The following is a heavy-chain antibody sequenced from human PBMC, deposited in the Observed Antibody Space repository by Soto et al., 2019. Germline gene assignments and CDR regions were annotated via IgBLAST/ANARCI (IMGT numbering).Heavy chain of an antibody. CDR3: AKDLGAAQDYYDSSGYYNWFDP. CDR1: GFTFSSYG. V-gene: IGHV3-30*18. D-gene: IGHD3-22*01. J-gene: IGHJ5*02. Sequence: GGSLRLSCAASGFTFSSYGMHWVRQAPGKGLEWVAVISYDGSNKYYADSVKGRFTISRDNSKNTLYLQMNSLRAEDTAVYYCAKDLGAAQDYYDSSGYYNWFDPWGQGTLVTVSS. CDR2: ISYDGSNK.